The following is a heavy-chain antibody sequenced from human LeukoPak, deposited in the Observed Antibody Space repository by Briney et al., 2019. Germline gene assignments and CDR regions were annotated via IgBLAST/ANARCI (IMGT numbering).Heavy chain of an antibody. CDR3: ARDRRHSSGWYYWYFDL. J-gene: IGHJ2*01. Sequence: GGSLRLSCAASGFTFSSYWMSWVRQAPGKGLEGVANIKQEGSEKYYVDFVKGRFTISRDNAKNSLYLQMNSLRAEDTAVYYCARDRRHSSGWYYWYFDLWGRGTLVTVSS. V-gene: IGHV3-7*04. CDR2: IKQEGSEK. CDR1: GFTFSSYW. D-gene: IGHD6-19*01.